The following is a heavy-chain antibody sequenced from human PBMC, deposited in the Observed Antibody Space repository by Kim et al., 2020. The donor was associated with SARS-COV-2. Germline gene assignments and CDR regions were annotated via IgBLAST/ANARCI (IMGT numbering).Heavy chain of an antibody. D-gene: IGHD6-19*01. CDR2: IYYSGST. Sequence: SETLSLTCTVSGGSISSGDYYWSWIRQPPGKGLEWIGYIYYSGSTYYNPSLKSRVTISVDTSKNQFSLKLSSVTAADTAVYYCARGSGKTYYYYYGMDVWGQGTTVTVSS. CDR3: ARGSGKTYYYYYGMDV. CDR1: GGSISSGDYY. V-gene: IGHV4-30-4*01. J-gene: IGHJ6*02.